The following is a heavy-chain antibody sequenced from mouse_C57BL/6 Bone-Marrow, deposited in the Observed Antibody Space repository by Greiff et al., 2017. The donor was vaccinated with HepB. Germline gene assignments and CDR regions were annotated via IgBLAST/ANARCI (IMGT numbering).Heavy chain of an antibody. D-gene: IGHD1-1*01. V-gene: IGHV5-9*01. CDR3: ARNYYGSSWAY. J-gene: IGHJ3*01. CDR2: ISGGGGNT. Sequence: EVKLVESGGGLVKPGGSLKLSCAASGFTFRSYTMSWVRQTPEKRLEWVATISGGGGNTYYPDSVKGRFTISRDNAKNTLYLQMSSLRSEDTALYYCARNYYGSSWAYWGQGTLVTVSA. CDR1: GFTFRSYT.